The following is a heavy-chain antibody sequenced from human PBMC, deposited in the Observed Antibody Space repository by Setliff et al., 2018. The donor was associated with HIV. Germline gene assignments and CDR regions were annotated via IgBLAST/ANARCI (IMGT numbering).Heavy chain of an antibody. D-gene: IGHD3-22*01. Sequence: SETLSLTCSVSGDSITHYYWNWIRQPPGKGLEWIGNIFDSENKNYNPSLKSRVSMSVDTSKNQFSLRLTSVTAADTAVYYCARQITSVTPEMLVVNDAFDVWGQGKMVTVSS. CDR3: ARQITSVTPEMLVVNDAFDV. J-gene: IGHJ3*01. V-gene: IGHV4-59*01. CDR2: IFDSENK. CDR1: GDSITHYY.